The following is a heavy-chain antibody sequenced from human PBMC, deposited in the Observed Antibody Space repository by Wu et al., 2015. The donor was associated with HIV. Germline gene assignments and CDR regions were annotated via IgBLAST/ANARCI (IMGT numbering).Heavy chain of an antibody. CDR1: GYAFIRYG. V-gene: IGHV1-18*04. CDR2: ISAYNDNK. D-gene: IGHD2-2*01. CDR3: ARVGCSPTSCWYYFDY. J-gene: IGHJ4*02. Sequence: QVQLVQSGAEVKKPGASVRISCKASGYAFIRYGISWVRQAPGQGLEWLGWISAYNDNKRFAQKFQGRVTLTTDTSTSTGSMELRSLRSDDTAVYYCARVGCSPTSCWYYFDYWGQGTLVAVSS.